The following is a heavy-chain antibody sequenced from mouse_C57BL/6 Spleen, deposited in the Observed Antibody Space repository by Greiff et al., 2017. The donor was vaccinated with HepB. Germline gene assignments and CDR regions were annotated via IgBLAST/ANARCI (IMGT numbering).Heavy chain of an antibody. CDR2: IDPSDSYT. V-gene: IGHV1-69*01. J-gene: IGHJ1*03. CDR1: GYTFTSYW. CDR3: ASRRRGYFDV. Sequence: QVQLQQPGAELVMPGASVKLSCKASGYTFTSYWMHWVKQRPGQGLEWIGEIDPSDSYTNYNQKFKGKSTLTVDKSSSTAYMQLSSLTSEDSAVYYCASRRRGYFDVWGTGTTVTVSS.